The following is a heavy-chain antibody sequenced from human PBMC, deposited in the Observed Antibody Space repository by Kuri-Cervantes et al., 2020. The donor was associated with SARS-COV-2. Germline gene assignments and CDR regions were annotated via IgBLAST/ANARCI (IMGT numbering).Heavy chain of an antibody. CDR2: ISAYNGNT. V-gene: IGHV1-18*01. CDR3: ARDRWDSSSFPRFAY. Sequence: ASVKVSCKASGYTFTSYGISWVRQAPGQGLEWMGWISAYNGNTNYAQKLQGRVTMTTDTSTSTAYMELRSLRSDDTAVYYCARDRWDSSSFPRFAYWGQGTLVTVSS. CDR1: GYTFTSYG. J-gene: IGHJ4*02. D-gene: IGHD6-6*01.